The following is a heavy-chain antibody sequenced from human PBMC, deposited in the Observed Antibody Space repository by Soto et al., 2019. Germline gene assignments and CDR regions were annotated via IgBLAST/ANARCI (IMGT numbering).Heavy chain of an antibody. D-gene: IGHD3-3*01. CDR2: INHSGST. J-gene: IGHJ4*02. Sequence: SETLSLTCAVYGGSFSGYYWSWIRQPPGKGLEWIGEINHSGSTNYNPSLKSRVTISVDTSKNQFSLKLSSVTAADTAVYYCAMATYYDDWSGDYYVDYWGQGTLVTVSS. CDR1: GGSFSGYY. V-gene: IGHV4-34*01. CDR3: AMATYYDDWSGDYYVDY.